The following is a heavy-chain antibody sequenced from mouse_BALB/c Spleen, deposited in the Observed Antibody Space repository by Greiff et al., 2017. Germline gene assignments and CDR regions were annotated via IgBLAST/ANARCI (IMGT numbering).Heavy chain of an antibody. CDR1: GFTFSSYA. D-gene: IGHD1-1*01. V-gene: IGHV5-6-5*01. J-gene: IGHJ2*01. CDR3: AREAYYGLDY. Sequence: DVKLVESGGGLVKPGGSLKLSCAASGFTFSSYAMSWVRQTPEKRLEWVASISSGGSTYYPDSVKGRFTISRDNARNILYLQMSSLRSEDTAMYYCAREAYYGLDYWGQGTTLTVSS. CDR2: ISSGGST.